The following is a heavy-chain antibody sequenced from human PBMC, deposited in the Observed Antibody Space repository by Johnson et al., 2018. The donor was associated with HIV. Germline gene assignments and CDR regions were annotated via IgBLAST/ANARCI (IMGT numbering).Heavy chain of an antibody. CDR3: AKEGGGYSMGRDAFDI. J-gene: IGHJ3*02. CDR1: GLRFSDYG. V-gene: IGHV3-30*18. Sequence: QVQLVESGGGGVQPGRSLRLSCAASGLRFSDYGMHWVRQAPGKGLEWVAGISYDGSNKYYADSVKGRFTISRDNSKNTLYLKMNSLRAEDTAVSYCAKEGGGYSMGRDAFDIWGQGTMVTVSS. CDR2: ISYDGSNK. D-gene: IGHD5-12*01.